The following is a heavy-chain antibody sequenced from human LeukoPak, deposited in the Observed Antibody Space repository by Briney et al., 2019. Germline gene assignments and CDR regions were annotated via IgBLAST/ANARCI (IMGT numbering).Heavy chain of an antibody. D-gene: IGHD2-15*01. V-gene: IGHV4-31*03. CDR1: GGSITSGVYY. J-gene: IGHJ4*02. CDR2: IYYSGST. Sequence: PSETLSLTCIVSGGSITSGVYYWSWIRQHPGKGLEWLGYIYYSGSTYYNPSLKSRLTISLDTSKNQFSLKLSSVTAADTAVYFCARQGGPNFFDYWGQGTLVTVSS. CDR3: ARQGGPNFFDY.